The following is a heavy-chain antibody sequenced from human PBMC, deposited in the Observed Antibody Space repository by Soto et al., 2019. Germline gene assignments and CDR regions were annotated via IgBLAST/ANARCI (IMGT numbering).Heavy chain of an antibody. V-gene: IGHV3-49*03. D-gene: IGHD3-10*01. CDR2: IRSKAYGGTT. Sequence: PGGSLRLSCTASGFTFGDYAMSWFRQAPGKGLEWVGFIRSKAYGGTTEYAASVKGRFTISRDDSKSIAYLQMNSLKTEDTAVYYCTRDEDDSGSYYNVPYNYYYGMDVWGQGTTVTVSS. CDR3: TRDEDDSGSYYNVPYNYYYGMDV. J-gene: IGHJ6*02. CDR1: GFTFGDYA.